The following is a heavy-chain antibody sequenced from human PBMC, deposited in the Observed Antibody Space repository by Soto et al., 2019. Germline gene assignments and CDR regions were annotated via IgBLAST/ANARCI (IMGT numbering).Heavy chain of an antibody. J-gene: IGHJ6*03. CDR1: GDRFTDYY. D-gene: IGHD5-12*01. CDR3: ARESGGATATLDYYYFYMDV. Sequence: QVQLVQSGAEVKEPGASVTVSCRASGDRFTDYYMHWVRQAPGQGLEWMGWINPNSGVTKYAQKFQGWVTMTRDTSIRTVYMQLSRLRFDDTAIYYCARESGGATATLDYYYFYMDVWGIGTTVTVSS. CDR2: INPNSGVT. V-gene: IGHV1-2*04.